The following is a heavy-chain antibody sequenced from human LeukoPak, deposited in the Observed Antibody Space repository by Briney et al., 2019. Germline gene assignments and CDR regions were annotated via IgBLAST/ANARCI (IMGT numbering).Heavy chain of an antibody. D-gene: IGHD2-15*01. Sequence: SVKVSCKASGGTFSSYAISWVRQAPGQGLEWMGGIIPIFGTANYAQNFQGRVTITRDTCASTAYMELSSLRSEDTAVYYCAKPRYRSGGWCHWGNFDYWGQGTLVTVSS. CDR2: IIPIFGTA. V-gene: IGHV1-69*05. CDR1: GGTFSSYA. J-gene: IGHJ4*02. CDR3: AKPRYRSGGWCHWGNFDY.